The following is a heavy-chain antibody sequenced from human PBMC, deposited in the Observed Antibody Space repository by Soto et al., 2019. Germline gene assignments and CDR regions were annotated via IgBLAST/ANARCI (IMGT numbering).Heavy chain of an antibody. CDR2: SRNKANSYTT. CDR1: GFTFSDHY. CDR3: ARDLGS. V-gene: IGHV3-72*01. J-gene: IGHJ5*02. Sequence: EVQLGESGGGLVQPGGSLRLSCAASGFTFSDHYMDWVRQAPGKGLEWVGRSRNKANSYTTEYAASVRGRVTISRDDSKNSLYLQMNSLKTEDTAVYYCARDLGSWGQGTLVTVSS.